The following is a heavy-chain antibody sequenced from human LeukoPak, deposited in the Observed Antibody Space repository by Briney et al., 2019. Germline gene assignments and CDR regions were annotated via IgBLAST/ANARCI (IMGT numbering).Heavy chain of an antibody. J-gene: IGHJ6*02. CDR1: GFTFSSYS. V-gene: IGHV3-21*01. CDR3: ARDISTHYYYCGMDV. CDR2: ISSSSSHI. Sequence: GGSLRLSCAASGFTFSSYSMNWVRQAPGKGLEWVSSISSSSSHIYYADSVKGRFTISRDNAKNSLYLQMNSLRAEDTAVYYCARDISTHYYYCGMDVWGQGTTVTVSS.